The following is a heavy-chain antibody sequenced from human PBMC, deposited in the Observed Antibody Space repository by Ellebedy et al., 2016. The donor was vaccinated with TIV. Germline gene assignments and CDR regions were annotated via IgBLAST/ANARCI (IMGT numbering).Heavy chain of an antibody. CDR3: ARLSSGSYYESLFDP. J-gene: IGHJ5*02. CDR2: INPNSGGT. Sequence: AASVKVSCKVFGYTFTNYFIQWVRQAPGQGLEWMGWINPNSGGTNYVKRFQGRVTMTEDTSINTAYMELSRLRSDDTAVYYCARLSSGSYYESLFDPWGQGILVTVSS. CDR1: GYTFTNYF. V-gene: IGHV1-2*02. D-gene: IGHD1-26*01.